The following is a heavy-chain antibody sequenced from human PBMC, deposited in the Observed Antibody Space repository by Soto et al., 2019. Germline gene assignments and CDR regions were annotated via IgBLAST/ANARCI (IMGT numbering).Heavy chain of an antibody. CDR1: GFTFSSYG. D-gene: IGHD5-12*01. Sequence: QVRLVESGGGVVQPGRSLRLSCEASGFTFSSYGIHWVRQAPGKGLEWVAVIWYDGSNEYYADSVKGRFSISRDNSKNTLYLIMNSLRAEDTAVYYCARGHGVATTMGWFDPWGQGTLVTVSS. CDR3: ARGHGVATTMGWFDP. V-gene: IGHV3-33*01. J-gene: IGHJ5*02. CDR2: IWYDGSNE.